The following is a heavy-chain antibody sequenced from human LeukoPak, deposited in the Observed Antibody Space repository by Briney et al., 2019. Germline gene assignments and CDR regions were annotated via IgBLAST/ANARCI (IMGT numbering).Heavy chain of an antibody. V-gene: IGHV3-23*01. CDR1: GFTFSSYG. J-gene: IGHJ4*02. Sequence: PGGSLRLSCAASGFTFSSYGMSWVRQAPGKGLEWVSAISGSGGSTYYADSVKGRFTISRDNSKNTLYLQMNSLRAEDTAVYYCAKDQGYSGYDPSDYWGQGTLVTVSS. CDR3: AKDQGYSGYDPSDY. CDR2: ISGSGGST. D-gene: IGHD5-12*01.